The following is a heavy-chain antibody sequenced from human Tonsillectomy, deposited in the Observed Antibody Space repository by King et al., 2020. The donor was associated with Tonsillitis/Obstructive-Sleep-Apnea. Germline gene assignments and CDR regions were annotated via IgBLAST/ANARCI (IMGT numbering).Heavy chain of an antibody. V-gene: IGHV3-20*04. J-gene: IGHJ3*02. CDR3: ARASRSAGLKDAFDI. CDR1: GFTFDDYG. D-gene: IGHD3-3*01. Sequence: VQLVESGGGVVRPGGSLRLSCAASGFTFDDYGMSWVRQAPGKGLEWVSGINWNGGSTGYADSVKGRFTISRDNAKNSMYLQMKSLSAEDTAFYYCARASRSAGLKDAFDIWGQGTMVTVSS. CDR2: INWNGGST.